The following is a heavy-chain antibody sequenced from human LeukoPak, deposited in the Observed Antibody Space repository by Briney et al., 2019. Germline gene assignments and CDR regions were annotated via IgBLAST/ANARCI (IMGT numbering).Heavy chain of an antibody. D-gene: IGHD6-19*01. J-gene: IGHJ3*02. V-gene: IGHV3-30*18. CDR2: ISYDGSNK. CDR1: GFTFSSYG. Sequence: TGGSLRLSCAASGFTFSSYGMHWVRQAPGKGLEWVAVISYDGSNKYYADSVKGRFTISRDNSKNTLYLQMNSLRAEDTAVYYCAKDEVQQWLVPSDAFDIWGQGTMVTVSS. CDR3: AKDEVQQWLVPSDAFDI.